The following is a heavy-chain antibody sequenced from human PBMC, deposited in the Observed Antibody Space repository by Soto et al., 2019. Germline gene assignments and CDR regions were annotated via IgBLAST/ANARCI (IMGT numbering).Heavy chain of an antibody. J-gene: IGHJ4*02. Sequence: EVQLLESGGGLVQPGGSLRLSCAVSGFTFSNYAVGWVRQAPGMGLEWVSSIFGGGGDTYYTDSMKGRFTISRDSSENTVFLQMNSLRAEDTALYYCAKYGSKSSPHYLDYWGQGTLVTVSS. D-gene: IGHD6-13*01. CDR1: GFTFSNYA. V-gene: IGHV3-23*01. CDR3: AKYGSKSSPHYLDY. CDR2: IFGGGGDT.